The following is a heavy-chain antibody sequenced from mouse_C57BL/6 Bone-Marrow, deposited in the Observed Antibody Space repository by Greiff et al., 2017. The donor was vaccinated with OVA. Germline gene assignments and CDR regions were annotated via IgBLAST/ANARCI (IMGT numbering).Heavy chain of an antibody. CDR2: ISSGGSYT. D-gene: IGHD1-1*01. Sequence: EVQLVESGGDLVKPGGSLKLSCAASGFTFSSYGMSWVRQTPDKRLEWVATISSGGSYTYSPDSVKGRFTISRDNAKNTLYLQMSSLKSEDTAMYYCARPYYGSSYDAMDYWGQGTSVTVSS. CDR3: ARPYYGSSYDAMDY. V-gene: IGHV5-6*01. J-gene: IGHJ4*01. CDR1: GFTFSSYG.